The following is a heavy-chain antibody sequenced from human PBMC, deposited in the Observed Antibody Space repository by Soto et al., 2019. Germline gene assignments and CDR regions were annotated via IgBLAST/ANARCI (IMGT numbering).Heavy chain of an antibody. J-gene: IGHJ6*02. D-gene: IGHD6-25*01. Sequence: PSETLFLTCSVSGGSISSVGHYWTWIRQQPGKGLEWIGYIYYSGSTDYNPSLKSRVTISVGRSKNQFSLNLSSVTAADTAIYYCARESGGYDSSTRYGLDVWGQGTTVTVSS. CDR1: GGSISSVGHY. V-gene: IGHV4-31*03. CDR2: IYYSGST. CDR3: ARESGGYDSSTRYGLDV.